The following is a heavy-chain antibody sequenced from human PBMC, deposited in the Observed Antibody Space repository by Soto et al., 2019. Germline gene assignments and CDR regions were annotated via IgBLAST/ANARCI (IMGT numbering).Heavy chain of an antibody. D-gene: IGHD2-2*01. CDR2: IYYSGST. J-gene: IGHJ6*02. CDR1: GGSIRSYY. V-gene: IGHV4-59*01. Sequence: PSETLSLTCTVSGGSIRSYYWSWIRQPPGKGLEWIGYIYYSGSTNYNPSLKSRVTISVDTSKNQFSLKLSSVTAADTAVYYCARAVVVPAATFPDHYYYYYGMDVWGQGTTVTVSS. CDR3: ARAVVVPAATFPDHYYYYYGMDV.